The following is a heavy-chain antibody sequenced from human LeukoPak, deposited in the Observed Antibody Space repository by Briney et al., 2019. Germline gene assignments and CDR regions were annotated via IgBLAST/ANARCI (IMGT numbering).Heavy chain of an antibody. CDR1: GFTFSSYS. V-gene: IGHV3-48*01. CDR3: ARDRYGSGTVSTCDDY. CDR2: ISSSSSTI. J-gene: IGHJ4*02. D-gene: IGHD3-10*01. Sequence: GGSLRLSCAASGFTFSSYSMNWVRQAPGKGLEWVSYISSSSSTIYYADSVKGRFTISRDNAKNSLYLQMNSLRAEDTAVYYCARDRYGSGTVSTCDDYWGLGALVTVSS.